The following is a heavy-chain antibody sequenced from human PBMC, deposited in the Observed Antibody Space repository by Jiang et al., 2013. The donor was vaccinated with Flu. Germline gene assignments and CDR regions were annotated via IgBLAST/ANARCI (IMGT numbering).Heavy chain of an antibody. Sequence: KVVCKALEAPSAAMLSAGCDRPLDKGLSGWEGVIPIFGTANYAQKFQGRVTITADESTSTAYMELSSLRSEDTAVYYCAREKLSLGYSYGPHWFDPWGQGTLVTVSS. CDR2: VIPIFGTA. J-gene: IGHJ5*02. CDR3: AREKLSLGYSYGPHWFDP. D-gene: IGHD5-18*01. V-gene: IGHV1-69*01. CDR1: EAPSAAML.